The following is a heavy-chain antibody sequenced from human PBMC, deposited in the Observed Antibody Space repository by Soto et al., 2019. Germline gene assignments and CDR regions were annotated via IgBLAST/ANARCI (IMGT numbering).Heavy chain of an antibody. V-gene: IGHV1-18*04. CDR3: ARVDCISTSCSYYGMDV. D-gene: IGHD2-2*01. Sequence: QAQLVQSGAEVKKPGASVKVSCKASGYMFTSNGISWVRQAPGQGLEWMGWISGYNGNTNYAQKFQGRVTMTTDTSTNTAYMELRSLRSDDTAVYYCARVDCISTSCSYYGMDVWGQGTTVTVSS. J-gene: IGHJ6*02. CDR2: ISGYNGNT. CDR1: GYMFTSNG.